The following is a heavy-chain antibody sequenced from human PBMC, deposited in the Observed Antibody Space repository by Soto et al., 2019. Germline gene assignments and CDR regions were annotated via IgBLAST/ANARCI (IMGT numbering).Heavy chain of an antibody. CDR3: ARDHGSSSLYYYYGMDV. CDR1: GYTFTSYY. J-gene: IGHJ6*02. CDR2: INPSGGST. D-gene: IGHD6-6*01. Sequence: ASVKVSCKASGYTFTSYYMHWVRQAPGQGLEWMGIINPSGGSTSYAQKFQGRVTMTRDTSTSTVYMELSSLRSEDTAVYYCARDHGSSSLYYYYGMDVWGQGTTVTVSS. V-gene: IGHV1-46*01.